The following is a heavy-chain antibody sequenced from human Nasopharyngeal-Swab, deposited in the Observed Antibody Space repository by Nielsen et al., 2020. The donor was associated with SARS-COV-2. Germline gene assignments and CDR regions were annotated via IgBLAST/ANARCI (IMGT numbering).Heavy chain of an antibody. V-gene: IGHV3-21*01. Sequence: GESLKISCAASGFTSSSYSMNWDRQAPGKGLEWVSSISSSSSYIYYADSVKGRFTISRDNAKNSLYLQMNSLRAEDTAVYYCARDRSVGYGMDVWGQGTTVTVSS. CDR3: ARDRSVGYGMDV. D-gene: IGHD2-15*01. CDR2: ISSSSSYI. J-gene: IGHJ6*02. CDR1: GFTSSSYS.